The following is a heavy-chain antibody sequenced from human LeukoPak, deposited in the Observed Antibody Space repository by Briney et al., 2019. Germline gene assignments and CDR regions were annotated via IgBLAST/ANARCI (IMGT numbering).Heavy chain of an antibody. CDR2: IKQDGSEK. J-gene: IGHJ5*01. CDR1: GFTFSGCR. Sequence: GGSLRLSCAASGFTFSGCRMSWVRQAPGKGLEWVASIKQDGSEKYYVDSVRGRFTISRDNANNSLNLQMDSLRAEDMAVYYCARGPPPGYSTSWFDYWGQGTLVTVS. D-gene: IGHD6-13*01. CDR3: ARGPPPGYSTSWFDY. V-gene: IGHV3-7*05.